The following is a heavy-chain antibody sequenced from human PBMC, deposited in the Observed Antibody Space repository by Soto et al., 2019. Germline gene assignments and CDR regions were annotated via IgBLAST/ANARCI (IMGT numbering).Heavy chain of an antibody. D-gene: IGHD3-10*01. J-gene: IGHJ4*02. CDR2: VNPILSLS. CDR3: ATSYGSGYRAFDY. Sequence: SVKVSCKASGDTFSFYSINWVRQAPGLGLEWMGRVNPILSLSNYAQRFQGRVTMTADKSTSTAYMVISSLRSEDTAIYYCATSYGSGYRAFDYWGQGTPVTVSS. V-gene: IGHV1-69*10. CDR1: GDTFSFYS.